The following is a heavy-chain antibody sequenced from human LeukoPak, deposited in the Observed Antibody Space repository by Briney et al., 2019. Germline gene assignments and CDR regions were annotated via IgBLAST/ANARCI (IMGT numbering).Heavy chain of an antibody. CDR3: ARGSGYSYGPFDY. V-gene: IGHV1-69*05. J-gene: IGHJ4*02. D-gene: IGHD5-18*01. Sequence: SVKVSCKASGGTFSSYAISWVRQAPGQGLEWMGRIIPIFGTANYAQKFQGRVTTTTDESTSTAYMELSSLRSEDTAVYYCARGSGYSYGPFDYWGQGTLVTVSS. CDR1: GGTFSSYA. CDR2: IIPIFGTA.